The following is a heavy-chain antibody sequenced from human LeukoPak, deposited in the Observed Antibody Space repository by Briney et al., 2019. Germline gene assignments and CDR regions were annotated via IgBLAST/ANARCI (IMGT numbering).Heavy chain of an antibody. D-gene: IGHD6-13*01. V-gene: IGHV1-18*01. CDR2: ISAYNGNT. CDR1: GYTFTSYG. CDR3: ARVEDLAAAGDY. J-gene: IGHJ4*02. Sequence: ASVKVSCKASGYTFTSYGISWVRQAPGQGLEWMGWISAYNGNTNYAQKLQGRVTMTTDTSTSTAYKELRSLRSDDTAVYYCARVEDLAAAGDYWGQGTLVTVSS.